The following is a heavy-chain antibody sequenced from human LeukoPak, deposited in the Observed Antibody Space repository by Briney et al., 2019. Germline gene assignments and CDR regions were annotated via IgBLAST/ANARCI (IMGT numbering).Heavy chain of an antibody. D-gene: IGHD3-22*01. Sequence: PGGSLRLSCAASGFTVSSNYMSWVRQAPGKGLEWVAVIYSGGNTYYADSVKGRFTISRDNSKNTLYLQMNSLRAEDTAVYYCASITYYHDRSASNWGQGTLVTVSS. V-gene: IGHV3-66*01. CDR1: GFTVSSNY. CDR2: IYSGGNT. J-gene: IGHJ4*02. CDR3: ASITYYHDRSASN.